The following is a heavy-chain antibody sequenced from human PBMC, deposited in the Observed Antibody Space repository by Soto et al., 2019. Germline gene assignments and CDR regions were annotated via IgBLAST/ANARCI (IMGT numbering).Heavy chain of an antibody. CDR3: AKDASRYSSSWYDFDS. J-gene: IGHJ4*02. V-gene: IGHV3-23*01. D-gene: IGHD6-13*01. CDR1: GFTFNNHA. Sequence: GGSLRLSCAASGFTFNNHAMSWVRQVPGKGLEWVSVISGSGGSTYYADSVKGRFTISRDISKNTLYLQINSLRDEDTAIYYCAKDASRYSSSWYDFDSWGQGTLVTVSS. CDR2: ISGSGGST.